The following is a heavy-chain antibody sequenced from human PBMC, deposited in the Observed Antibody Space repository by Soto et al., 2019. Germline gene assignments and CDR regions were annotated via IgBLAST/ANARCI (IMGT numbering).Heavy chain of an antibody. V-gene: IGHV3-7*05. CDR2: IKQDGSEK. CDR3: ARDTPAAILVSYYYYGMDV. D-gene: IGHD2-2*01. CDR1: GFTFSSYW. J-gene: IGHJ6*02. Sequence: GGSLRLSCAASGFTFSSYWMSWVRQAPGKGLEWVANIKQDGSEKYYVDSVKGRFTISRDNAKNSLYLQMNSLRAEDTAVYYCARDTPAAILVSYYYYGMDVWGQGTTVTVSS.